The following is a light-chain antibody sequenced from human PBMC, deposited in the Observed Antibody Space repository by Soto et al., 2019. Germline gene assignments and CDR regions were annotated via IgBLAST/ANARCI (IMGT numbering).Light chain of an antibody. CDR3: QQSYSTPFT. J-gene: IGKJ3*01. CDR1: QSISSY. Sequence: DIQMTQSPSSLSASVGDRVTITCRASQSISSYLNWYQQKPGKAPKLLIYAASSLQSGVPSRFSGSASGKDFTLTISSLQPEDFATYYCQQSYSTPFTFGPGTKVDIK. V-gene: IGKV1-39*01. CDR2: AAS.